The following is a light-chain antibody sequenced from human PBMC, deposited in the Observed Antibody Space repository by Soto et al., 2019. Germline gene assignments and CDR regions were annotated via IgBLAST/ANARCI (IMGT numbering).Light chain of an antibody. Sequence: EIVMPQSPATLSVSPGERVTLSCRASQSVSSRLAWYKQKPGQSPSILIYGASTRATGIPARFSGSGSGTEFTLTIRSLKSEDFGVYYCHQYNNLWTFGQGTKVDIK. J-gene: IGKJ1*01. CDR1: QSVSSR. CDR2: GAS. V-gene: IGKV3-15*01. CDR3: HQYNNLWT.